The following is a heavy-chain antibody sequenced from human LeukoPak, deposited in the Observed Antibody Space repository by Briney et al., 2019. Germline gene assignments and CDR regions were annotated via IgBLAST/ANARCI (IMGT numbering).Heavy chain of an antibody. CDR1: GFTFSSYS. CDR3: ARGGAQWLAYYGSSGYTGGGMDV. CDR2: ISSSSSYI. Sequence: GGSLRLSCAASGFTFSSYSMNWVRQAPGKGLEWVSSISSSSSYIYYADSVKGRFTISRDNAKNSLYLQMNSLRAEDTAVYYCARGGAQWLAYYGSSGYTGGGMDVWGQGTTVTVSS. D-gene: IGHD3-22*01. V-gene: IGHV3-21*01. J-gene: IGHJ6*02.